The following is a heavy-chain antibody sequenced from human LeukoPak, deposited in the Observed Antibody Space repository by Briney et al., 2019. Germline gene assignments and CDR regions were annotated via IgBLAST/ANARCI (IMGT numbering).Heavy chain of an antibody. CDR1: GGTFSSYA. Sequence: SVKVSCKASGGTFSSYAISWVRQAPGQGLEWMGGIIPIFGTANYAQKFQGRVTITADESTSTAYMELSSLRSEDTAVYYCARDVNHYDSSGYYYLGAAFDIRGQGTMVTVSS. CDR3: ARDVNHYDSSGYYYLGAAFDI. J-gene: IGHJ3*02. D-gene: IGHD3-22*01. CDR2: IIPIFGTA. V-gene: IGHV1-69*13.